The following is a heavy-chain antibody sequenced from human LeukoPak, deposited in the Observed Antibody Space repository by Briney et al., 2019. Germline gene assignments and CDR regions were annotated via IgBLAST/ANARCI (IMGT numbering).Heavy chain of an antibody. CDR2: IKQDGGAK. J-gene: IGHJ4*02. D-gene: IGHD2/OR15-2a*01. Sequence: GGSLRLSCAASGFTFTNYWMNWLRQAPGKGLEWVADIKQDGGAKNYVDSVKGRFTISRDNAKNSLYLQMNNLRVEDTAVYYCARERVTTTSFDYWGQGVLVTVSS. V-gene: IGHV3-7*01. CDR3: ARERVTTTSFDY. CDR1: GFTFTNYW.